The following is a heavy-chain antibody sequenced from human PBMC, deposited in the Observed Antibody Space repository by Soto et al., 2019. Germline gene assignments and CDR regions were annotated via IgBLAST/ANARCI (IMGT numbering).Heavy chain of an antibody. V-gene: IGHV4-61*01. CDR1: CGSVISGSYY. CDR3: ARVRRSVYDFNFDY. Sequence: ASETLSLTCTVSCGSVISGSYYWSWIRQPPGKGLEWIGYIYYSGSTNYNPSLKSRVTISVDTSKNQFSLKLSSVTAADTAVYYCARVRRSVYDFNFDYWGQGTLVTVSS. J-gene: IGHJ4*02. D-gene: IGHD3-16*01. CDR2: IYYSGST.